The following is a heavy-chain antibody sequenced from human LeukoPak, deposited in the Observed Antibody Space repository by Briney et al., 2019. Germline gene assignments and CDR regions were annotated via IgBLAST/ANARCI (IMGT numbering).Heavy chain of an antibody. V-gene: IGHV3-30-3*01. Sequence: PGGSLRLSCAASGFTFSSYAMHWVRQAPGKGLEWVAVISYDGSNKYYADSVKGRFTISRDNSKNTLYLQMNSLRAEDTAVYYCARDHDGMDVWGQGTTVTVSS. CDR1: GFTFSSYA. CDR2: ISYDGSNK. CDR3: ARDHDGMDV. J-gene: IGHJ6*02.